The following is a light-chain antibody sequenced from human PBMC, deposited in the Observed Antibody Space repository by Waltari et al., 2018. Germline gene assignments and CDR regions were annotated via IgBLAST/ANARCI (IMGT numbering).Light chain of an antibody. V-gene: IGKV1-5*03. Sequence: DIQMTQSPSALSASIGDRVTITCRASQSVRTSLAWYQQKPGTAPKLLIYKASTLESGVPSRCSGSGSGTEFTLTISSLQPDDFASYYCQQYNNFLSLTFGGGTKVEIK. J-gene: IGKJ4*01. CDR1: QSVRTS. CDR3: QQYNNFLSLT. CDR2: KAS.